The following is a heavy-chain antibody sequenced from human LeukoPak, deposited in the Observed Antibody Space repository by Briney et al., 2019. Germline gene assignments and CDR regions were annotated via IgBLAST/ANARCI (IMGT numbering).Heavy chain of an antibody. V-gene: IGHV4-59*01. Sequence: SETLSLTCTVSGGSISSYYWSWIRQPPGKGLEWIGYIYYSGSTNYNPSLKSRVTISVDTSKNQFSLKLSSVTAADTAVYYCARAPYDFWSGYFHWGQGTLVTVSS. CDR1: GGSISSYY. CDR2: IYYSGST. CDR3: ARAPYDFWSGYFH. J-gene: IGHJ4*02. D-gene: IGHD3-3*01.